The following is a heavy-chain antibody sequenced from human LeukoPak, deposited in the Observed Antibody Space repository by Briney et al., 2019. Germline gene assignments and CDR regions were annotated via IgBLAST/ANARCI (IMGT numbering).Heavy chain of an antibody. D-gene: IGHD1-14*01. J-gene: IGHJ4*02. CDR1: AFTFRSDW. V-gene: IGHV3-74*01. CDR2: INTDGSST. CDR3: YTSAGY. Sequence: GGSLRLSCATSAFTFRSDWMTWVRQAPGKGLVWVSRINTDGSSTTYADSVKGRFTISRDNAKNTLYLQMNSLRAEDTAVYYCYTSAGYWGQGTLVTVSS.